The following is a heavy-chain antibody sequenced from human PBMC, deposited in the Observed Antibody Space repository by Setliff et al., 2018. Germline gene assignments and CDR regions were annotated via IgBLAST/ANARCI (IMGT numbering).Heavy chain of an antibody. V-gene: IGHV4-34*01. CDR1: GGSFSDYH. J-gene: IGHJ4*02. CDR3: ARHPDGRIVPFDY. D-gene: IGHD1-26*01. CDR2: INHSGSS. Sequence: SETLSLTCAVYGGSFSDYHWSWIRQTPGKGLEWIGKINHSGSSTYNPSLKSRVTISLYTSKSQFSLKLSSVTAADTAFYYCARHPDGRIVPFDYWGQGILVTVSS.